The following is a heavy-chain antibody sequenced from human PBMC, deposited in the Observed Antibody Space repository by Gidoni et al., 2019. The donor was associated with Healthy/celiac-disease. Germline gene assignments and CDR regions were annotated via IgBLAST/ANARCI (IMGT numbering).Heavy chain of an antibody. J-gene: IGHJ6*02. CDR2: INPNSGGT. CDR3: ARWGRGAVPPHYYYGMDV. V-gene: IGHV1-2*02. D-gene: IGHD3-16*01. CDR1: GYTFTGCH. Sequence: QVQLVQSGAEGQKPGAYVTGSCKASGYTFTGCHIHWVRQSPGQGPEWMAWINPNSGGTNYAQKLQGRVTVTRDSSISTAYMEVTRLRSDDTAVYYCARWGRGAVPPHYYYGMDVWGRGTTVTVS.